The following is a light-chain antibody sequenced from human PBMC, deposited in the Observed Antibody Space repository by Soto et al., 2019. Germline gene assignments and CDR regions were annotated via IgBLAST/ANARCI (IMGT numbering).Light chain of an antibody. CDR1: QSISRN. Sequence: DIQMTQSPSSLPASVGDRVTITCRASQSISRNLNWYQHKPWKAPKLLIYAASSVQNGVPSRFSGGGSGTGFTLSICSLQPEDCGTYDYQPSYTTASITFGQGTRLEIK. CDR2: AAS. V-gene: IGKV1-39*01. CDR3: QPSYTTASIT. J-gene: IGKJ5*01.